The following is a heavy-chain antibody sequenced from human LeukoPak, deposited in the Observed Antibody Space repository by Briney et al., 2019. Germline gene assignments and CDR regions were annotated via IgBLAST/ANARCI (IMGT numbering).Heavy chain of an antibody. CDR1: GGSFSGYY. D-gene: IGHD3-22*01. V-gene: IGHV4-34*01. CDR2: INHSGST. J-gene: IGHJ6*02. CDR3: AKSGYYQNYGMDV. Sequence: SETLSLTCAVYGGSFSGYYWSWIRQPPGKGLEWIGEINHSGSTNYNPSLKSRVTISVDTSKNQFSLKLSSVTAADTAVYYCAKSGYYQNYGMDVWGQGTTVTVSS.